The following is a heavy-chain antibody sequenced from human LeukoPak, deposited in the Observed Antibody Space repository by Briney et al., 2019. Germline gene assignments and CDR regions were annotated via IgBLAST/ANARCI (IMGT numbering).Heavy chain of an antibody. CDR3: AKDGLWFGDLTYFDY. CDR1: GFTFSSFG. V-gene: IGHV3-30*18. CDR2: ISHDGSYE. J-gene: IGHJ4*02. Sequence: GGSLRLSCAGSGFTFSSFGMHWVRQAPGKGLEWVAVISHDGSYEYYADSMKGRFTISRDTSKDTLYLQMNSLRAEDTAVYYCAKDGLWFGDLTYFDYWGQGVLVTVSS. D-gene: IGHD3-10*01.